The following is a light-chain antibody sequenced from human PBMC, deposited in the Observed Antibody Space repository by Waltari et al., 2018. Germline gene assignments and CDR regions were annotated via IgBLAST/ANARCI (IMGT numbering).Light chain of an antibody. CDR2: LNSDGSH. CDR3: QTWDTGTLV. CDR1: SGHSSYA. V-gene: IGLV4-69*01. Sequence: QLVLTQSPSASASLGASVKLTCTLSSGHSSYAIAWHQQQPEKGPRYLMKLNSDGSHNKGDGIPDRFSGSSSWAERYLTISSLQSDDEADYYCQTWDTGTLVFGGGTKLTVL. J-gene: IGLJ2*01.